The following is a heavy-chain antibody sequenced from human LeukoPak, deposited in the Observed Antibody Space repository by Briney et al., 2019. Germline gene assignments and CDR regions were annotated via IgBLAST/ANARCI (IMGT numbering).Heavy chain of an antibody. CDR1: GGSISGDY. D-gene: IGHD3-22*01. V-gene: IGHV4-59*01. Sequence: PSETLSLTCSVSGGSISGDYWSWIRQSPGKGLEWIAYIYYSGSTNYNPSLKSRVTISVVTSKNQFSLKLSSVTAADTAMYYCARATDASSCYFWFDPWGQGTLVTVSS. J-gene: IGHJ5*02. CDR3: ARATDASSCYFWFDP. CDR2: IYYSGST.